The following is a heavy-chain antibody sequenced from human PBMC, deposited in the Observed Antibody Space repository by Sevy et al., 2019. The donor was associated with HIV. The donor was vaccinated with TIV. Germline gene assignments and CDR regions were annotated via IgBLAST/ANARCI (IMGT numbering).Heavy chain of an antibody. CDR3: VFVWRITVADGFDI. J-gene: IGHJ3*02. CDR1: GYTFKGYY. D-gene: IGHD6-19*01. V-gene: IGHV1-2*02. Sequence: GESLKISCKSSGYTFKGYYIHWVRQAPGQGLEWMGWINPNTGASKYAQKFQGRVTMTRATSISTAYMELRGLRSDDTSMYYCVFVWRITVADGFDIWGQGTMVTVSS. CDR2: INPNTGAS.